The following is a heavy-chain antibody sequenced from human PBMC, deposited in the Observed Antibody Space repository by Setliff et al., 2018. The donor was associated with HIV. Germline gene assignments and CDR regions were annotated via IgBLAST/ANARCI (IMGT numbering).Heavy chain of an antibody. D-gene: IGHD2-21*02. J-gene: IGHJ4*02. V-gene: IGHV1-2*02. Sequence: GASVKVSCKASGYTFSDYYMHWVRQAPGQGLEWMGWINPNSGGTNYAQKFQGRVNMTRDTSTSTTYMELSRLRSDDTAIYYCARAPIYCGGDCYLFDYWGQGTLVTVSS. CDR1: GYTFSDYY. CDR2: INPNSGGT. CDR3: ARAPIYCGGDCYLFDY.